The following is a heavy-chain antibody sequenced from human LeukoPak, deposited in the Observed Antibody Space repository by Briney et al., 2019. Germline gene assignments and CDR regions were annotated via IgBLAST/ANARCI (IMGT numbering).Heavy chain of an antibody. CDR1: GFTFTCCG. CDR2: ISSSDGNSK. V-gene: IGHV3-30*18. CDR3: AKWSGNRPLYYFDY. Sequence: PGTSLRLSCVTSGFTFTCCGMHWVRQASGKGLEWVAAISSSDGNSKHYADSVKGRFTISRDNSKNTVYLQMNSLRADDTAVYYCAKWSGNRPLYYFDYWGQGTLATVSS. D-gene: IGHD3-3*01. J-gene: IGHJ4*02.